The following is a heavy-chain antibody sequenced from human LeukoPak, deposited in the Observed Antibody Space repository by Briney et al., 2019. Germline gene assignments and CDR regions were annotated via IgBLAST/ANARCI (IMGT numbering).Heavy chain of an antibody. Sequence: GGSLRLSCAASGFTFSNYWIHWVRQAPGKGLVWVSLINNDGSSTKYADSVKGRLTISRDNAKNTLYLQMNSLRAEDTAVYYCARRVGSDSSGYHFDYWGQGTLVTVSS. V-gene: IGHV3-74*03. CDR1: GFTFSNYW. J-gene: IGHJ4*02. D-gene: IGHD3-22*01. CDR3: ARRVGSDSSGYHFDY. CDR2: INNDGSST.